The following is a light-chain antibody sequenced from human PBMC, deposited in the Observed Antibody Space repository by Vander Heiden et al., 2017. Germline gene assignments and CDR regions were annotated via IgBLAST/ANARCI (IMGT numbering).Light chain of an antibody. Sequence: SPLSLPVTPGEPASISCRSSQSLLHSNGYNYLDWYLQKPGQSPQLLIYLGSNRASGVPDRFSGSESGTDFTLKISRVEAEDVGVYYCMQALQTPPWTFGQGTKVEIK. V-gene: IGKV2-28*01. CDR1: QSLLHSNGYNY. CDR3: MQALQTPPWT. CDR2: LGS. J-gene: IGKJ1*01.